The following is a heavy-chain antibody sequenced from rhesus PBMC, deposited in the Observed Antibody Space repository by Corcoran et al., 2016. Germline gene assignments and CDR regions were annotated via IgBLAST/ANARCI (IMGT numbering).Heavy chain of an antibody. CDR1: GGSISGYYY. V-gene: IGHV4-73*01. CDR3: ARDIGSGSWNGDY. D-gene: IGHD6-25*01. Sequence: QVKLQQWGEGLVKPSETLSLTCAVYGGSISGYYYWRWIRQAPGKGLEWIGSFDGNRARTKYNPSLKKRVTTSKDESKNQFSVKLRCVTAAETAVYYCARDIGSGSWNGDYWGQGVLVTVSS. CDR2: FDGNRART. J-gene: IGHJ4*01.